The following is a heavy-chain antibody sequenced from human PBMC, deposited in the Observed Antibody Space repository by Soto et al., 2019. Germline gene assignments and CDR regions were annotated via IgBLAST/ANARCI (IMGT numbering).Heavy chain of an antibody. Sequence: PSVSLSLALPVRWGSAQRAGHCSGSERQSPGKGLDWIGYSYHSASSYYNHYLQSRVTLSVDRYKDQFYLTLTSVTAADTAVYFCARARYYDWCFDLCGLGTPDTVSS. CDR1: WGSAQRAGHC. D-gene: IGHD3-9*01. CDR3: ARARYYDWCFDL. V-gene: IGHV4-30-2*06. CDR2: SYHSASS. J-gene: IGHJ4*02.